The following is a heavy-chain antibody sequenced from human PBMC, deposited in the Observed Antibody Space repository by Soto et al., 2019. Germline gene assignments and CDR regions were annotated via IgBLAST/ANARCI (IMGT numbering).Heavy chain of an antibody. J-gene: IGHJ4*02. CDR3: TQAAGYISTWFFDS. V-gene: IGHV6-1*01. CDR2: TYYRSKWYS. D-gene: IGHD6-13*01. CDR1: GDSVSSNSAV. Sequence: QTLSLTCAISGDSVSSNSAVWNWIRQSPSRGLEWLGRTYYRSKWYSDYAVSVKSRITINPDTSKNQFSLQLNSVTPEDTAVYYCTQAAGYISTWFFDSWAQGTLVTVSS.